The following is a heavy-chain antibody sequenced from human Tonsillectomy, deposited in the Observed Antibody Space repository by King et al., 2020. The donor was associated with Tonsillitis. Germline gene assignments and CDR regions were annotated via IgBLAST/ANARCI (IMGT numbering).Heavy chain of an antibody. V-gene: IGHV4-31*03. D-gene: IGHD1-26*01. Sequence: QLQESGPRLVKPSQTLSLTCTVSGGSISSGGYWWSWIRQYPGKGLEWIGYIYNSGSTYYNPSLKSRVTISIDTSKNQFSLKLSSVAAADTAVYYCAREVGGVLGWFDPWGQGPLVTVSS. CDR1: GGSISSGGYW. J-gene: IGHJ5*02. CDR3: AREVGGVLGWFDP. CDR2: IYNSGST.